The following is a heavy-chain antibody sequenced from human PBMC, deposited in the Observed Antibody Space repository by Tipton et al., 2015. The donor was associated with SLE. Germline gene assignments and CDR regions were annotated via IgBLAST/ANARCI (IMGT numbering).Heavy chain of an antibody. D-gene: IGHD3-10*01. V-gene: IGHV3-23*03. CDR2: VYNDGST. CDR3: ATGPYYFDY. CDR1: GFSFNSYA. J-gene: IGHJ4*02. Sequence: SLRLSCAASGFSFNSYAMSWVRQAPGKGLEWVSVVYNDGSTQYADSVKGLFTISRDDSTNTLFLQMNSLRPEDTAVYYCATGPYYFDYWGQGTLVTVSS.